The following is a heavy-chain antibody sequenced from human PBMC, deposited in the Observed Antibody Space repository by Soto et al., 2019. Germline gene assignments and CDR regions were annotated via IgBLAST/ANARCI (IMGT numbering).Heavy chain of an antibody. V-gene: IGHV4-39*07. CDR1: GGSISSRGYY. CDR3: ASDSKRGYRGGTYYYGMDV. J-gene: IGHJ6*02. Sequence: SETLSLTCTVSGGSISSRGYYWGWIRQPPGKGLEWIGEIYHSGSTNYNPSLKSRVTISVDKSKNQFSLKLSSVTAADTAVYYCASDSKRGYRGGTYYYGMDVWGQGTTVTVSS. D-gene: IGHD5-18*01. CDR2: IYHSGST.